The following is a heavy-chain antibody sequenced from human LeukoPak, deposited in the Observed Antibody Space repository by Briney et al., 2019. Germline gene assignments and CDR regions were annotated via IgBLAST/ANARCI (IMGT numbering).Heavy chain of an antibody. J-gene: IGHJ4*02. CDR3: AKDIATVVTPADY. CDR1: GFTFSSYG. V-gene: IGHV3-33*06. D-gene: IGHD4-23*01. Sequence: GGSLRLSCAASGFTFSSYGMHWVRQAPGKGLEWVAVIWYDGSNKYYADSVKGRFTISRDNSKNTLYLQMNSLRAEDTAVYYCAKDIATVVTPADYWGQGTLVTVSS. CDR2: IWYDGSNK.